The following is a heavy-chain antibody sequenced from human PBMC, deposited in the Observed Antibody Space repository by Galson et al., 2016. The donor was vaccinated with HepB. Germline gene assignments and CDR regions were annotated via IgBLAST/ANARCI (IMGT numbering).Heavy chain of an antibody. V-gene: IGHV4-31*03. CDR2: IYYSGST. CDR1: GASISSGGFF. D-gene: IGHD4-23*01. J-gene: IGHJ2*01. CDR3: ARTTVVTPQLYWYFDL. Sequence: TLSLTCTVSGASISSGGFFWSWIRQHPVKGLEWIGYIYYSGSTYYNPSLKSRVTMSVDTSKNHFSLKLSSVTAADTAVYFCARTTVVTPQLYWYFDLWGRGTLGTVSS.